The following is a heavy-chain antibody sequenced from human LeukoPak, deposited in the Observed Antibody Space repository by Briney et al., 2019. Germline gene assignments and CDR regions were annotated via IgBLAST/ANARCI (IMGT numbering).Heavy chain of an antibody. Sequence: QSGGSLRLSCAASGFTFSSYGMHWVRQAPGKGLEWVAVISYDGSNKYYADSVKGRFTISRDNSKNTLYLQMNSLRAEDTAVYYCAKSAGSHHLFDYWGQGTLVTVSS. CDR1: GFTFSSYG. CDR3: AKSAGSHHLFDY. J-gene: IGHJ4*02. V-gene: IGHV3-30*18. CDR2: ISYDGSNK.